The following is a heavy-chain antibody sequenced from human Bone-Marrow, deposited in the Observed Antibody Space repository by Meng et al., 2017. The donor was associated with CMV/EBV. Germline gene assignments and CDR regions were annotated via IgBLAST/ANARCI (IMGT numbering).Heavy chain of an antibody. V-gene: IGHV3-72*01. CDR3: ARGQGSSTSCLDY. J-gene: IGHJ4*02. CDR1: GFTYSAHY. D-gene: IGHD2-2*01. CDR2: IRNKANSYIT. Sequence: SGFTYSAHYMNWVRRAPGRGLEWVGRIRNKANSYITEYAASAKGRFTISRDNLKNSLYLQMNSLKTEDTAMYYCARGQGSSTSCLDYWGQGTLVTVSS.